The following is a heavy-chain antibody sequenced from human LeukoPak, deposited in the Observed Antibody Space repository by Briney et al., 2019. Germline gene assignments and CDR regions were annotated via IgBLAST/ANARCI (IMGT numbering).Heavy chain of an antibody. Sequence: GGSLRLSCTGSGFTFGDDYMSWVRQAPGKGLEWVGLIKTKAHGGTIEYAASVKGRFTISRDDSKSIAYLQMDSLKTEDTAVYYCAVSGLGPKDYWGQGTLVTVSS. CDR2: IKTKAHGGTI. CDR3: AVSGLGPKDY. V-gene: IGHV3-49*04. D-gene: IGHD3-16*01. CDR1: GFTFGDDY. J-gene: IGHJ4*02.